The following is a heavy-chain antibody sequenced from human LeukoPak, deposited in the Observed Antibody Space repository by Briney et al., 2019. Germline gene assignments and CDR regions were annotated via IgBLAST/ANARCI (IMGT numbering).Heavy chain of an antibody. D-gene: IGHD1-1*01. J-gene: IGHJ5*01. Sequence: GGSLRLSCAASGFTFSSYGMHWVRQAPGKGLEWVAVIWYDGSNKYYADSVKGRFTISRDNSKNTLYLQMNSLRAEDTAVYYCAREPTTNCFDSWGQGTLVTVSS. CDR2: IWYDGSNK. V-gene: IGHV3-33*01. CDR3: AREPTTNCFDS. CDR1: GFTFSSYG.